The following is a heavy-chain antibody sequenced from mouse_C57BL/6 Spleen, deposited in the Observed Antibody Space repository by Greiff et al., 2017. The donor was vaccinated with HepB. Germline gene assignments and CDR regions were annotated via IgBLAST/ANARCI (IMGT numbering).Heavy chain of an antibody. D-gene: IGHD1-1*01. CDR1: GFTFSDYG. CDR2: ISSGSSTS. Sequence: EVMLVESGGGLVKPGGSLKLSCAASGFTFSDYGMHWVRQAPEKGLEWVAYISSGSSTSYYADTVKGRFTISRDKAKNTLFLQMTSLRSEDTAMYYCARGSSSFAYWGQGTLVTVSA. V-gene: IGHV5-17*01. CDR3: ARGSSSFAY. J-gene: IGHJ3*01.